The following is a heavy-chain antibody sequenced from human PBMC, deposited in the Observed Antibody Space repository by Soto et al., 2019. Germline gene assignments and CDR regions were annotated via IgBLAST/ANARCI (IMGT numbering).Heavy chain of an antibody. V-gene: IGHV3-9*01. D-gene: IGHD3-16*01. J-gene: IGHJ6*02. Sequence: PGGSLRLSCAASGFTFDDYAMHWARQAPGKGLGWVSGISWNSGSIGYADSVKGRFTISRDNAKNSLYLQMNSLRAEDTALYYCAKARLWGGDGYNSYYYNAMDVWGQGTTVTVSS. CDR3: AKARLWGGDGYNSYYYNAMDV. CDR2: ISWNSGSI. CDR1: GFTFDDYA.